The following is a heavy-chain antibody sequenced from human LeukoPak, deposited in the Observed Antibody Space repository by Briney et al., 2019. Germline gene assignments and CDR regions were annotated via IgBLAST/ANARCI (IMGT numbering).Heavy chain of an antibody. V-gene: IGHV3-48*04. D-gene: IGHD2-2*01. CDR1: GFIFSGYS. J-gene: IGHJ4*02. CDR3: GAYCSSTSCYFSSPDY. CDR2: ISSSSSTI. Sequence: PGGSLRLSCAASGFIFSGYSMNWVRQAPGKGLEWVSYISSSSSTIYYADSVKGRFTISRDNAKNSLYLQMNSLRAEDTAVYYCGAYCSSTSCYFSSPDYWGQGTLVTVSS.